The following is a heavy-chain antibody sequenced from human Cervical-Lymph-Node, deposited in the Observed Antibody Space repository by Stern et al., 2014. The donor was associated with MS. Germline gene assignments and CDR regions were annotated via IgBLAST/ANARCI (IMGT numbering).Heavy chain of an antibody. V-gene: IGHV1-2*02. D-gene: IGHD3-3*01. CDR3: ARDQRGITIFGVVTDYYYLGMDV. CDR1: GYIFTGYY. Sequence: VQLVESGAEVKKPGASLKVSCKASGYIFTGYYIHWVRQAPGPGLEWMAWINPNTGGTKYEQKFQGRVTMSRDTSISTAYVELSSLTSDDTAVYYCARDQRGITIFGVVTDYYYLGMDVWGQGTTVTVSS. J-gene: IGHJ6*02. CDR2: INPNTGGT.